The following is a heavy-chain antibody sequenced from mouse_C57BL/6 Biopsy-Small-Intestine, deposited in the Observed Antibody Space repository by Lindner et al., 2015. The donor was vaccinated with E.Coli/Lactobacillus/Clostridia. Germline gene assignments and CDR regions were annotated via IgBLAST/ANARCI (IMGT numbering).Heavy chain of an antibody. Sequence: VQLQESGPELVKPGASVKISCKASGYAFSSSWMNWVRQRPGKGLEWIGRIYPGDGDTNYNGKFKGKATLTADKSSSTAYMQLSSLTSEDSAVYFCAREDYERFAYWGQGTLVTVSA. D-gene: IGHD2-4*01. V-gene: IGHV1-82*01. CDR3: AREDYERFAY. CDR1: GYAFSSSW. J-gene: IGHJ3*01. CDR2: IYPGDGDT.